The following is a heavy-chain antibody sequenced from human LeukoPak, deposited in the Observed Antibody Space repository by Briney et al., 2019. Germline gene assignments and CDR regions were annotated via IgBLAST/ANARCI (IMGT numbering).Heavy chain of an antibody. Sequence: SETLSLTCAVYGGSFSGYYWSWIRQPPGKGLEWIGYIYYSGSTNYNPSLKSRVTISVDTSKNQFSLKLSSVTAADTAVYYCARVWTDYFDYWGQGTLVTVSS. CDR2: IYYSGST. J-gene: IGHJ4*02. D-gene: IGHD2-21*01. CDR3: ARVWTDYFDY. V-gene: IGHV4-59*01. CDR1: GGSFSGYY.